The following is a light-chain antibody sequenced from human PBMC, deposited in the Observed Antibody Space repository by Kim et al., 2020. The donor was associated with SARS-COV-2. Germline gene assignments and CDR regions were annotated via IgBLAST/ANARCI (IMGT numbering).Light chain of an antibody. V-gene: IGLV4-69*01. J-gene: IGLJ2*01. CDR1: TGHSSYA. CDR3: QTWGTVV. CDR2: LNSDGSH. Sequence: ASLKVPCTLSTGHSSYAIAWQQQQPEKGPRYLMKLNSDGSHRKGDGIPDRFSGSSSGAERFLSISSLQSEDEADYYCQTWGTVVFGGGTQLTVL.